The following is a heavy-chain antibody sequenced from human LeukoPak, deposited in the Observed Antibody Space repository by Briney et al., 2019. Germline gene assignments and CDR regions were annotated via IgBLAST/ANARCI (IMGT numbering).Heavy chain of an antibody. CDR1: GGSISSYY. J-gene: IGHJ4*02. D-gene: IGHD5-24*01. CDR3: ASLTVGEMATITDY. V-gene: IGHV4-59*08. Sequence: SETLSLTCTVSGGSISSYYWSWIRQPPGKGLEWIGYIYYSGGTNYNPSLKSRVTISVDTSKNQFSLKLSSVTAADTAVYYCASLTVGEMATITDYWGQGTLVTVSS. CDR2: IYYSGGT.